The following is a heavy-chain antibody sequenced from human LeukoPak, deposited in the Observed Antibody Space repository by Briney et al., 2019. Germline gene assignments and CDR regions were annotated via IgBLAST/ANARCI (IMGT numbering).Heavy chain of an antibody. J-gene: IGHJ4*02. V-gene: IGHV4-39*01. CDR2: IYYSGST. D-gene: IGHD3-22*01. Sequence: SETLSLTCSVSGSISSSSYYWGWIRQPPGKGLEWIGSIYYSGSTYYNPSLKRRVTISVDTSKNQFSLKLTSVTAADTAVYYCAREHYYDSSGYYSPRYYFDHWGQGILVTVSS. CDR1: SGSISSSSYY. CDR3: AREHYYDSSGYYSPRYYFDH.